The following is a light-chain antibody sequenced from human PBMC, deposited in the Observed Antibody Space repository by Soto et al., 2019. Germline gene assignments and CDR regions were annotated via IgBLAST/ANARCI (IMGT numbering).Light chain of an antibody. CDR1: QSVGTY. J-gene: IGKJ2*01. V-gene: IGKV3-11*01. Sequence: EIVLTQSPATLSLSPGDRATLSCRASQSVGTYLAWYQQKPGQAPRLLIFDASNRATGIPARFSGSGSGTDFALTISSLEPEDFAVYYCQLRSDWPPLYTFGRGTKLEIK. CDR2: DAS. CDR3: QLRSDWPPLYT.